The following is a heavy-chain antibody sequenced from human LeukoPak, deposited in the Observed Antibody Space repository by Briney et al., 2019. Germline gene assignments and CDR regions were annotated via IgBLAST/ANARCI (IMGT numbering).Heavy chain of an antibody. Sequence: ASVKVSCKASGGTFSSYTISWLRQAPGQGLEWMGRIIPILGIANYAQKFQGRVTITADKSTSTAYMELSSLRSEDTAVYYCGGELLSDQYYSYYYMDVVGKGTTVTGSS. CDR2: IIPILGIA. CDR1: GGTFSSYT. J-gene: IGHJ6*03. V-gene: IGHV1-69*02. CDR3: GGELLSDQYYSYYYMDV. D-gene: IGHD2-2*01.